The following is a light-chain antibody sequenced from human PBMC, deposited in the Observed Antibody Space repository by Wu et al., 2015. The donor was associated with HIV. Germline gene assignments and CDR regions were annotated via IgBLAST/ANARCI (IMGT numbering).Light chain of an antibody. CDR1: QSVNSN. CDR3: QHYANWPPGLT. CDR2: GAS. J-gene: IGKJ4*01. Sequence: EIVMTQFPATLSVSPGERATLSCRASQSVNSNLAWYQQKPGQTPRLLIYGASTRAAGIPARVSGSGSGTEFTLTISNFQSEDVALYFCQHYANWPPGLTFGGGTQVE. V-gene: IGKV3D-15*01.